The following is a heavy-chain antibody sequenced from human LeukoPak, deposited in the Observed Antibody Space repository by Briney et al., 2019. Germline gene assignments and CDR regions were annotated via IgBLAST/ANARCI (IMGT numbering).Heavy chain of an antibody. V-gene: IGHV4-4*07. CDR1: GGSISSYY. CDR2: IYTSGST. J-gene: IGHJ3*02. Sequence: SETLSLTCTVSGGSISSYYWSWIRQPAGKGLEWIGRIYTSGSTNYNPSLKSRVTMSVDTSKNQFSLKLSSVTAADTAVYYCARARYVNSFYAFDIWGQGTLVTVSS. D-gene: IGHD3-9*01. CDR3: ARARYVNSFYAFDI.